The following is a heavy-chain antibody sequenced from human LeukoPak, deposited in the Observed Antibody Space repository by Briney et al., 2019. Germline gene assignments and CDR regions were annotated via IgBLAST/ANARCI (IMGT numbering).Heavy chain of an antibody. J-gene: IGHJ4*02. CDR2: IIPIFGTA. CDR1: GGTFSSYA. Sequence: SVKVSCKASGGTFSSYAISWVRQAPGQGLEWMGRIIPIFGTANYAQKFQGRATITTDESTSTAYMALSSLRSEDTAVYYCARDHGSGSYYNGDGYWGQGTLVTVSS. V-gene: IGHV1-69*05. D-gene: IGHD3-10*01. CDR3: ARDHGSGSYYNGDGY.